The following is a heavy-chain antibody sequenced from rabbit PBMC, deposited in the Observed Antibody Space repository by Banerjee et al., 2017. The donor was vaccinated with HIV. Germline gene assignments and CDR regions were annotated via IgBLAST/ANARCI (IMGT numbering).Heavy chain of an antibody. CDR3: ARRDASSSAYYPLKL. CDR2: IYNGDGST. CDR1: GFSFSSSYY. D-gene: IGHD1-1*01. V-gene: IGHV1S47*01. Sequence: EESGGDLVKPGASLTLTCTASGFSFSSSYYMCWVRQAPGKGLELIACIYNGDGSTYYASWVNGRFTISRSTSLNTVTLQMTSLTAADTATYFCARRDASSSAYYPLKLWGQGTLVTVS. J-gene: IGHJ4*01.